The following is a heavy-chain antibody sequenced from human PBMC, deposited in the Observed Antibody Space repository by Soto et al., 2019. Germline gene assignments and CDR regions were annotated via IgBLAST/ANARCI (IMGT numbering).Heavy chain of an antibody. Sequence: QVQLQESGPGLVKPSQTLSLTCTVSGGSISSGGYYWSWIXXXPGKGLEGTGNLYYSGSTYYNPALKSRVTISVDTSKNQFSLKLSSVTAADTAVYYCAGGLQFGVVTLDYYYGMDVWGQGTTVTVSS. D-gene: IGHD3-3*01. CDR1: GGSISSGGYY. V-gene: IGHV4-31*03. J-gene: IGHJ6*02. CDR3: AGGLQFGVVTLDYYYGMDV. CDR2: LYYSGST.